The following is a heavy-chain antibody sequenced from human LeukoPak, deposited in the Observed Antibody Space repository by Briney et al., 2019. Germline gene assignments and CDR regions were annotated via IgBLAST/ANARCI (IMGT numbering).Heavy chain of an antibody. J-gene: IGHJ4*02. CDR3: AKRVGESTWNARY. D-gene: IGHD1-1*01. CDR2: ISGTSAST. Sequence: PGGSLRLSCAGTGFTFSYYAMSWVRQAPGKGLEWVSSISGTSASTYYADSVKGRFTISRDNSKNTLYLQMNSLRVEDTAVYYCAKRVGESTWNARYWGQGTLVTVSS. V-gene: IGHV3-23*01. CDR1: GFTFSYYA.